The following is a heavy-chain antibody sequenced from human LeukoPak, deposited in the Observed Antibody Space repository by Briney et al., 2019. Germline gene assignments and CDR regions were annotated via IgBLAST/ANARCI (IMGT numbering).Heavy chain of an antibody. J-gene: IGHJ4*02. V-gene: IGHV4-39*01. CDR1: GGSISSSSYY. CDR3: ARGGGYGDEAADY. D-gene: IGHD4-17*01. CDR2: FYYSGST. Sequence: SETLSLTCTVSGGSISSSSYYWGWIRQPPGKGLEWIGSFYYSGSTYYNPSLKSRVTISVDTSKNQFSLKLSSLTAADTAVYYCARGGGYGDEAADYWGQGTLVTVSS.